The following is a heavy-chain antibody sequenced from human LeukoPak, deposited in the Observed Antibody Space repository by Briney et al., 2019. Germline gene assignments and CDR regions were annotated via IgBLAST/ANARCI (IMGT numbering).Heavy chain of an antibody. CDR2: IYYSGST. V-gene: IGHV4-59*01. J-gene: IGHJ4*02. D-gene: IGHD3-22*01. CDR1: GGSISGYS. CDR3: ARIEYYDNGYYFDY. Sequence: SETLSLTCTVSGGSISGYSWSWIRQSPGGGLEWIGYIYYSGSTNYNPSLKSRVTISVDTSKNQFSLKLSSVTAADTAVYYCARIEYYDNGYYFDYWGQGTLVTVSS.